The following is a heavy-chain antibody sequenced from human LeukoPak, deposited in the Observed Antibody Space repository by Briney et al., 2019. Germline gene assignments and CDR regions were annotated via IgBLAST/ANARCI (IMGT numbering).Heavy chain of an antibody. CDR2: ISSSSSYI. D-gene: IGHD2-15*01. Sequence: GGSLRLSCAASGFTFSSYSMNWVRQAPGKGLEWVSSISSSSSYIYYADSVKGRFTISRDNAKNSLYLQMNSLRAEDTAVYYCARVVCSGDSCYSDYWGQGTLVTVSS. CDR3: ARVVCSGDSCYSDY. V-gene: IGHV3-21*01. CDR1: GFTFSSYS. J-gene: IGHJ4*02.